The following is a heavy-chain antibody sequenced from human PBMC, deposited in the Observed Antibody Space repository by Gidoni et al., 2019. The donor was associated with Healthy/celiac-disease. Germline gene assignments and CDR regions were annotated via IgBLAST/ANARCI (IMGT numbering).Heavy chain of an antibody. J-gene: IGHJ4*02. CDR3: AKASIVVVPAAMDA. V-gene: IGHV3-9*01. D-gene: IGHD2-2*01. Sequence: EVQLVESGGGFVQPGRSLRLSCAASGFTFDDYAMHWVRQAPGKGLEWVSGISWNSGSIGYADSVKGRFTISRDNAKNSLYLQMNSLRAEDTALYYCAKASIVVVPAAMDAWGQGTLVTVSS. CDR1: GFTFDDYA. CDR2: ISWNSGSI.